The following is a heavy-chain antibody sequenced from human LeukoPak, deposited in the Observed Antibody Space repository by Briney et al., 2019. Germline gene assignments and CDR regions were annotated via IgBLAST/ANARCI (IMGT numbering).Heavy chain of an antibody. CDR1: GFTFSSYS. CDR2: IWRDGSKK. J-gene: IGHJ4*02. D-gene: IGHD2-15*01. CDR3: ARDGSSHWELDY. Sequence: GGSLRLSCAASGFTFSSYSIHWVRQAPGKGLEWVAVIWRDGSKKYYADSVKGRFTISRDNSKNTLYLQVDSLRAEDTAVYYCARDGSSHWELDYWGQGTLVTVSS. V-gene: IGHV3-33*01.